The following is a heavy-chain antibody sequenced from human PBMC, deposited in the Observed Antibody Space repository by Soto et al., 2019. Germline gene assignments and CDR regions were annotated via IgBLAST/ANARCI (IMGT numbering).Heavy chain of an antibody. CDR3: PKDRMSCNSAWEAFDG. Sequence: PEGALRRSCVASGGSLINKTIRWVRHAPGKGLEWVSSLGGPGDDTYYADYVKGRFTISRDNSKNTMSLQRDSQNAEDTAPYYVPKDRMSCNSAWEAFDGWRQGSRFTVS. J-gene: IGHJ3*01. CDR1: GGSLINKT. V-gene: IGHV3-23*01. CDR2: LGGPGDDT. D-gene: IGHD2-15*01.